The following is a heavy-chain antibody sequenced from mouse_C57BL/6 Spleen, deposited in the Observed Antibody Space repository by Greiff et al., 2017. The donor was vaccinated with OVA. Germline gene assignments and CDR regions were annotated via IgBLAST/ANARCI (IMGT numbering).Heavy chain of an antibody. D-gene: IGHD2-4*01. J-gene: IGHJ3*01. CDR1: GYTFTSYW. CDR2: IDPSDSYT. CDR3: ARLGDYDEFAY. V-gene: IGHV1-69*01. Sequence: QVQLQQPGAELVMPGASVKLSCKASGYTFTSYWMHWVKQRPGQGLEWIGEIDPSDSYTNYNQKFKGKSTLTVDKSSSTAYRQLSSRTSEDSAVYYCARLGDYDEFAYWGQGTLVTVSA.